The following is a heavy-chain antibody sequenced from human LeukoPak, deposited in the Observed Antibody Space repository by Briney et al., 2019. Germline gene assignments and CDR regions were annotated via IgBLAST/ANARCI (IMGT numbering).Heavy chain of an antibody. Sequence: GGSLRLSCTASGFTFSSYAMSWVCQAPGKGLNWVSTISNNGVSTYYADSMKGRFTVSRDNSRNTLYLQMNSLRAEDTAVYYCAKDPEPYDFHYFDYWGQGTLVAVSS. J-gene: IGHJ4*02. CDR1: GFTFSSYA. V-gene: IGHV3-23*01. CDR3: AKDPEPYDFHYFDY. D-gene: IGHD3-3*01. CDR2: ISNNGVST.